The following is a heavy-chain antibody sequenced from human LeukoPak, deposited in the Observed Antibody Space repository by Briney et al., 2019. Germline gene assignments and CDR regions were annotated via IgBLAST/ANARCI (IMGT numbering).Heavy chain of an antibody. CDR1: GGSFSGYY. J-gene: IGHJ4*02. CDR2: INHSGGA. CDR3: ARGHPLLDY. Sequence: PSVTLSLTCAVYGGSFSGYYWTWIRQPPGKGLEWIGEINHSGGANYNPSLKSRVTISVDTSKNQFSLKLSSVTAADTAVYYCARGHPLLDYWGQGTLVAVSS. V-gene: IGHV4-34*01. D-gene: IGHD2-21*02.